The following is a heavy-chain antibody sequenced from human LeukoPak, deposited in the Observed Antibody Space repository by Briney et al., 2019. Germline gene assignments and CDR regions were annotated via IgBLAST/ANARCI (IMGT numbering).Heavy chain of an antibody. CDR2: ISYDGSNK. Sequence: PGGSLRLSCAASGFTFSSYGMHWVRQAPGKGLEWVAVISYDGSNKYYADSVKGRFTISRDNSKNTLYLQMNSLRAEDTAVYYCAKDLKRYSYGHPGPWGQGTLVTDSS. J-gene: IGHJ5*02. D-gene: IGHD5-18*01. CDR1: GFTFSSYG. V-gene: IGHV3-30*18. CDR3: AKDLKRYSYGHPGP.